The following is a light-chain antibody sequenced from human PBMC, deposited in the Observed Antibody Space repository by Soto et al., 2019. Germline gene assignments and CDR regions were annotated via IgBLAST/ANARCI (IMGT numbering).Light chain of an antibody. CDR1: SSDLGGYNY. V-gene: IGLV2-14*01. CDR2: EVS. CDR3: SSYTSSSIDYV. J-gene: IGLJ1*01. Sequence: QSALTQPASVSGSPGQSITISCTGTSSDLGGYNYVSWYQQHPGKAPKLMIYEVSNRPSGVSNRFSGSKSGNTASLTISGLQAEDEADYYCSSYTSSSIDYVFGTGTKLTVL.